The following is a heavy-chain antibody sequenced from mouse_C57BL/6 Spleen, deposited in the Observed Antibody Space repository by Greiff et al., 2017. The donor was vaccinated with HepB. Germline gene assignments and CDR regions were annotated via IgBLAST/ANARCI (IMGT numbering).Heavy chain of an antibody. CDR2: IHPNSGST. V-gene: IGHV1-64*01. CDR3: ARDYYDYDRDAIDY. D-gene: IGHD2-4*01. J-gene: IGHJ4*01. CDR1: GYTFTSYW. Sequence: VQLQQPGAELVKPGASVKLSCKASGYTFTSYWMHWVEQRPGQGLEWIGMIHPNSGSTNYNEKFKSKATLTVDKSSSTAYMQLSSLTSDDSAVYYCARDYYDYDRDAIDYWGQGTSVTVSS.